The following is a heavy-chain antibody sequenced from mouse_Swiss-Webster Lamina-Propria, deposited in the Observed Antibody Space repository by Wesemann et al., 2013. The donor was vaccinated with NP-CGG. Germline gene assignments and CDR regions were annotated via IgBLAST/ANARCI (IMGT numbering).Heavy chain of an antibody. CDR1: GYSFTGYY. V-gene: IGHV1-42*01. Sequence: GQLQQSGPELVKPGASVKISCKASGYSFTGYYMNWVKQSPEKSLEWIGEINPSTGGTTYNQKFKAKATLTVDKSSSTAYMQLKSLTSEDSAVYYCASVIYYYGSSYPYAMDYWGQGTSVTVSS. D-gene: IGHD1-1*01. CDR2: INPSTGGT. CDR3: ASVIYYYGSSYPYAMDY. J-gene: IGHJ4*01.